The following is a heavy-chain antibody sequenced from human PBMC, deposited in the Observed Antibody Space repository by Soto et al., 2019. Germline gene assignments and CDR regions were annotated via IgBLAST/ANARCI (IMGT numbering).Heavy chain of an antibody. D-gene: IGHD1-1*01. CDR2: IRGDGSGS. CDR1: GFAFNDYW. Sequence: EVQLVESGGGLVQPGGSLTLSCSASGFAFNDYWMHWVRQAPGKGLVWVSRIRGDGSGSNYADSVKGRFTISRDNAKNTVYLQMNSLRAEDTAVYYCARVPTTTNGMDIDYWGQGTLVTVSS. V-gene: IGHV3-74*01. CDR3: ARVPTTTNGMDIDY. J-gene: IGHJ4*02.